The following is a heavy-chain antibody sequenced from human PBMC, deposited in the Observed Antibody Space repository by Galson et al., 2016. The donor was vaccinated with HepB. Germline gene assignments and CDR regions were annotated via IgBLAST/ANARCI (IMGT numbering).Heavy chain of an antibody. J-gene: IGHJ5*02. CDR1: GLTLSTYS. D-gene: IGHD3-16*01. V-gene: IGHV3-48*02. CDR2: MSSSGTSV. Sequence: SLRLSCAASGLTLSTYSMNWFRQAPGKGLEWVSYMSSSGTSVYYTDSVKGRFTISRDNAKNSLYLQMNSLRDEDTAVYYCASPFAPERGRYVLWGQGTLVTVSS. CDR3: ASPFAPERGRYVL.